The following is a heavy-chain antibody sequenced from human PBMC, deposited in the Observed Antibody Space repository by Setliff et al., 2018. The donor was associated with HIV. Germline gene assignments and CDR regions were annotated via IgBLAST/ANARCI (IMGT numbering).Heavy chain of an antibody. CDR3: ARWEAAQKAFDI. D-gene: IGHD1-26*01. CDR1: GVSITSYY. J-gene: IGHJ3*02. Sequence: PSETLSLTCTVSGVSITSYYWNWIRQPPGKGLEWIGYGHYSGNTKRNPSLRSRVTISVDTSKNQLSLTLYSVSAADTAVYYCARWEAAQKAFDIWGHGTMVTVSS. V-gene: IGHV4-59*08. CDR2: GHYSGNT.